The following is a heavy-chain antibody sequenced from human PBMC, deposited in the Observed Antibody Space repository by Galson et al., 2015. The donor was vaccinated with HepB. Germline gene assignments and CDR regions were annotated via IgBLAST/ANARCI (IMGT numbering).Heavy chain of an antibody. J-gene: IGHJ6*02. CDR2: LYYSGST. D-gene: IGHD5-18*01. Sequence: SETLSLTCTVSGGSVRSGTNYWTWIRQPPGKGLEWIGYLYYSGSTNYNPSFKSRVTMSVDTSKNQFSLKLSSVTAADTAVYYCARDGEYCYGAPKPNYYYGPDVWGQGTTVIVSS. CDR1: GGSVRSGTNY. V-gene: IGHV4-61*01. CDR3: ARDGEYCYGAPKPNYYYGPDV.